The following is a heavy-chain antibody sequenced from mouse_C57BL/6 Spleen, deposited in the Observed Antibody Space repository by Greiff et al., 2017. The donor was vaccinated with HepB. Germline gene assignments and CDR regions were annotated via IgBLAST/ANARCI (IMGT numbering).Heavy chain of an antibody. V-gene: IGHV5-4*01. J-gene: IGHJ2*01. CDR1: GFTFSSYA. Sequence: EVQGVESGGGLVKPGGSLKLSCAASGFTFSSYAMSWVRQTPEKRLEWVATISDGGSYTYYPDNVKGRFTISRDNAKNNLYLQMSHLKSEDTAMNYCARVRDYYSNYFDYWGQGTTLTVSS. CDR3: ARVRDYYSNYFDY. CDR2: ISDGGSYT. D-gene: IGHD2-5*01.